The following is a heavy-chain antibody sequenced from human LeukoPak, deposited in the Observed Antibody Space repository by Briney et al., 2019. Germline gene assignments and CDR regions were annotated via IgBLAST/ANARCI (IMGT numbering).Heavy chain of an antibody. CDR3: AKDLAGPYVVYLFDY. D-gene: IGHD3-16*01. V-gene: IGHV3-23*01. CDR2: ISGSGGST. Sequence: GGSLRLSCAASGFTFSSYAMSWVRQAPGKGLEWVSAISGSGGSTYYADSVKGRFTISRDNSKNPLYLQMNSLRAEDTAVYYCAKDLAGPYVVYLFDYWGQGTLVTVSS. J-gene: IGHJ4*02. CDR1: GFTFSSYA.